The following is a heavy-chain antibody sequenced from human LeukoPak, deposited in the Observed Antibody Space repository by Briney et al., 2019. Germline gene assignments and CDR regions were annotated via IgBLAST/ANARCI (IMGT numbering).Heavy chain of an antibody. Sequence: ASVKVSCKVSGYTLTELSMHWVRQAPGKGLEWMGGFDPEDGETIYAQKFQGRVTMTEDTSTDTAYMELSSLRSEDAAVYYCATSEGPPQWELHDNYYYGMDVWGQGTTVTVSS. D-gene: IGHD1-26*01. CDR3: ATSEGPPQWELHDNYYYGMDV. V-gene: IGHV1-24*01. CDR1: GYTLTELS. J-gene: IGHJ6*02. CDR2: FDPEDGET.